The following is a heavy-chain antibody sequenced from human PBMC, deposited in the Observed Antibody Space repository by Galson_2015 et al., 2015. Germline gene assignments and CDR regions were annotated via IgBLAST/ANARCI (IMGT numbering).Heavy chain of an antibody. CDR1: GYTFTTWY. CDR2: INPSGGST. J-gene: IGHJ4*02. CDR3: ARDIGGGSGYYFFDY. D-gene: IGHD6-19*01. Sequence: SCKASGYTFTTWYLHWVRQAPGQGLEWMGLINPSGGSTRFAQKFQGRVTMTRDTSTSTVYVELSSLRAEDTAFYYCARDIGGGSGYYFFDYWGQGTRVTVSS. V-gene: IGHV1-46*01.